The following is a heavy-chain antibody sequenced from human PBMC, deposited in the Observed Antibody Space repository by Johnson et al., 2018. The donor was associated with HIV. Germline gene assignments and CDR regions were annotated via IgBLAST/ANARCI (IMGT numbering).Heavy chain of an antibody. CDR1: GFTFSTYW. CDR3: ARDSRISLIVVVSRGGFDI. D-gene: IGHD3-22*01. Sequence: VQLVESGGGLVQPGGSLRLSCAASGFTFSTYWMSWVRQAPGKGLEWVGSIKQDGSESYYVDSVKGRFTISRDNAKNSLYLQMNSLRAEDTAVDYCARDSRISLIVVVSRGGFDIWGQGTMVTVSS. J-gene: IGHJ3*02. V-gene: IGHV3-7*01. CDR2: IKQDGSES.